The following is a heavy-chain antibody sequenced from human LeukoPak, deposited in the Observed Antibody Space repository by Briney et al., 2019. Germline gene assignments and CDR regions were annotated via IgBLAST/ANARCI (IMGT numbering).Heavy chain of an antibody. J-gene: IGHJ4*02. CDR1: GGTFSSYA. CDR2: IIPILGIA. D-gene: IGHD2-15*01. V-gene: IGHV1-69*04. Sequence: SVKVSCKASGGTFSSYAISWVRQAPGQGLEWMGRIIPILGIANYAQKFQGRVTITADKSTSTAYMELSSLGSEDTAVYYCARVDCSGGSCYRPGYPRTVVTPPPDYWGQGTLVTVSS. CDR3: ARVDCSGGSCYRPGYPRTVVTPPPDY.